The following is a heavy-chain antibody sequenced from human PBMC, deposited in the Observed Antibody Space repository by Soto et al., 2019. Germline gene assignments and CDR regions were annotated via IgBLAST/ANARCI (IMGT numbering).Heavy chain of an antibody. CDR1: GGSISSGGYY. Sequence: PSETLSLTCTVSGGSISSGGYYWSWIRQHPGKGLEWIGYIYYSGSTYYNPSLKSRVTISVDTSKNQFSLKLSSVTAADTAVYYCARDRGDYTREYYYGMDVWGQGTMVTVSS. J-gene: IGHJ6*02. V-gene: IGHV4-31*03. CDR3: ARDRGDYTREYYYGMDV. D-gene: IGHD4-4*01. CDR2: IYYSGST.